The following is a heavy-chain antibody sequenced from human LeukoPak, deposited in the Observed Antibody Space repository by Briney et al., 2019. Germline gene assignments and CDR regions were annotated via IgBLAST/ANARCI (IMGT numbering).Heavy chain of an antibody. CDR3: ARAQQPVPGWFDP. Sequence: ASVKVSCKASGYTFTSYAMHWVRQAPGQRLEWMGWINAGNGNTKYSQKFQGRVTITRDTSASTAYMELSSLRSEDTAVYYCARAQQPVPGWFDPWGQGTLVTVSS. D-gene: IGHD6-13*01. V-gene: IGHV1-3*01. J-gene: IGHJ5*02. CDR2: INAGNGNT. CDR1: GYTFTSYA.